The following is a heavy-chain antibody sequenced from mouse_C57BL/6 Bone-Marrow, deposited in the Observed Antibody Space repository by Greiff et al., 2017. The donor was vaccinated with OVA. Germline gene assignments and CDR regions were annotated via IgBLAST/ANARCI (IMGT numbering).Heavy chain of an antibody. CDR1: GYSFTGYY. J-gene: IGHJ2*01. CDR3: ARHSNPYFDY. CDR2: INPSTGGT. D-gene: IGHD2-5*01. V-gene: IGHV1-42*01. Sequence: EVKVEESGPELVKPGASVKISCKASGYSFTGYYMNWVKQSPEKSLEWIGEINPSTGGTTYNQKFKAKATLTVDKSSSTAYMQLKSLTSEDSAVYYCARHSNPYFDYWGQGTTLTVSS.